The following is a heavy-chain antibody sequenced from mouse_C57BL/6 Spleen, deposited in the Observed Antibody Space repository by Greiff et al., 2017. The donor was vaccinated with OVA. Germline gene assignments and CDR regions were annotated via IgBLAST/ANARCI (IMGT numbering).Heavy chain of an antibody. D-gene: IGHD1-1*01. Sequence: VQLQESGPGLVQPSQSLSITCTVSGFSLTSYGVHWVRQSPGKGLEWLGVIWSGGSTDYNAAFISRLSISKDNSKSQVFFKMNSLQADDTAIYYWARKGGVVAPYYAMDYWGQGTSVTVSS. J-gene: IGHJ4*01. CDR3: ARKGGVVAPYYAMDY. V-gene: IGHV2-2*01. CDR2: IWSGGST. CDR1: GFSLTSYG.